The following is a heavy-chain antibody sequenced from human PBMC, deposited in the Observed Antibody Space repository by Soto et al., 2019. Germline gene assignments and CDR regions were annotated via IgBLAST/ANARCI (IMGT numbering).Heavy chain of an antibody. V-gene: IGHV1-69*01. D-gene: IGHD6-13*01. CDR1: GGTFTNSA. Sequence: QVQLVQSGAEVKKPGSSVKVSCKASGGTFTNSAFNWVRQAPGQGLEWMGGIIPLFDTTNSAQNFQGRVTFTADDCTSTAYMELSGLRSEDTAAYYCARYSAGSFWNYAMDVWGQGTTVTVSS. CDR2: IIPLFDTT. CDR3: ARYSAGSFWNYAMDV. J-gene: IGHJ6*02.